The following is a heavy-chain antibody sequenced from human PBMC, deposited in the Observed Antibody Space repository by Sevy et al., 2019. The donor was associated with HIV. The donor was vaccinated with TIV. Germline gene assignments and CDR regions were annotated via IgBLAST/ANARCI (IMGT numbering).Heavy chain of an antibody. J-gene: IGHJ3*02. V-gene: IGHV3-30*04. CDR1: RLIFDTYA. D-gene: IGHD3-10*01. Sequence: GGSLRLSCEASRLIFDTYAMHWVRRAPGQGLEWVAVISYDGSDKYYADAVEGRFTISRDNAKNSLYLQMNSLRAEDTAVYYCARVPVSLWFGEFYDAFDIWGQGTMVTVSS. CDR2: ISYDGSDK. CDR3: ARVPVSLWFGEFYDAFDI.